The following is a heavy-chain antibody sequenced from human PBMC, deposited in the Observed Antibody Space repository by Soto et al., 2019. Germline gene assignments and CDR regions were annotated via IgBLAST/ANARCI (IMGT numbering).Heavy chain of an antibody. CDR1: GCTDSSYA. J-gene: IGHJ6*02. CDR2: IIPTFGRA. Sequence: SVKVSCKASGCTDSSYAISWVRQAPGQGVEWMGGIIPTFGRANSAQKFQGRVTITADESRSTAYVELSTLRSEDTAVYYCARVSLVRGVIIVDYCYGMDPWGQGTPVTVSS. D-gene: IGHD3-10*01. V-gene: IGHV1-69*13. CDR3: ARVSLVRGVIIVDYCYGMDP.